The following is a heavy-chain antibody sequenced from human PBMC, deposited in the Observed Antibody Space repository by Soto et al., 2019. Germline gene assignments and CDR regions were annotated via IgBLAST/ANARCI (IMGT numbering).Heavy chain of an antibody. V-gene: IGHV1-2*04. Sequence: GASVKVSCKASGYTFTGYYMHWVRQAPGQGLEWKGWINPNSGCTNYAQKFQGWVTMTRDTSISTAYMELSRLRSDDTAVYYCARDRYGAYYYYGMDVWGQGTTVTVSS. D-gene: IGHD3-10*01. CDR3: ARDRYGAYYYYGMDV. CDR2: INPNSGCT. CDR1: GYTFTGYY. J-gene: IGHJ6*02.